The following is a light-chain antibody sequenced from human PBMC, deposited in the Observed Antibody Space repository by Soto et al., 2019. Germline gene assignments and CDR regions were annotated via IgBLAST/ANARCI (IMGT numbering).Light chain of an antibody. CDR1: ESVSIW. V-gene: IGKV1-5*03. CDR2: KAS. CDR3: QQYNSYWT. Sequence: DIQMTQSPSTLSASVGDRVTITCRASESVSIWLAWYQQKPGKAPKLLIYKASTLETGVPSRFSGSGSGTEFTLTISSLQPDDFATYYCQQYNSYWTFGQGTKVEIK. J-gene: IGKJ1*01.